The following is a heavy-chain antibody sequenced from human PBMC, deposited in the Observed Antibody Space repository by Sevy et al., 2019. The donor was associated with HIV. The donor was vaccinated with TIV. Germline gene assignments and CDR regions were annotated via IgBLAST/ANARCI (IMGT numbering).Heavy chain of an antibody. V-gene: IGHV4-34*01. J-gene: IGHJ4*02. Sequence: SESLSLTCAVYGGSFSGYYWSWIRQPPGKGLEWIGEINHSGSTNYNPSLKSRVTISVDTSKNQFSLKLSSVTAADTAVYYCARVNFRGGIVVVPAAILDYWGQGTLVTVSS. CDR2: INHSGST. D-gene: IGHD2-2*01. CDR1: GGSFSGYY. CDR3: ARVNFRGGIVVVPAAILDY.